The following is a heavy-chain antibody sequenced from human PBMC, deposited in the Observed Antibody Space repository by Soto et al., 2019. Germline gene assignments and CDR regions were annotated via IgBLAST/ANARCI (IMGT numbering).Heavy chain of an antibody. CDR2: INAGSGNA. CDR1: GYTFTSYT. CDR3: ARSRGYCSGGSCYRYYDSSGYYFLGGFHI. Sequence: ASVKVSCKASGYTFTSYTIHWVRQAPGQRLEWMGWINAGSGNANYAQKFQGRVTITADKSTSTAYMELSSLRSEDTAVYYCARSRGYCSGGSCYRYYDSSGYYFLGGFHIWGQGTMVTVSS. V-gene: IGHV1-3*01. D-gene: IGHD2-15*01. J-gene: IGHJ3*02.